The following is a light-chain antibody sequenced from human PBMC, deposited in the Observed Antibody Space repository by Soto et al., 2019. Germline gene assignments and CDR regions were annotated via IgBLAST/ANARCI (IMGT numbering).Light chain of an antibody. CDR3: SSYTGINTQV. V-gene: IGLV2-14*01. Sequence: QSVLTQPASVSGSPGQSITISCTGTSSDVAGYNYVSWDQQYPGKVPKLVIYEVNNRPSGVSYRFSGSKSGNTASLTISGLPAEDEADYYCSSYTGINTQVFGGGTKVTGL. J-gene: IGLJ3*02. CDR2: EVN. CDR1: SSDVAGYNY.